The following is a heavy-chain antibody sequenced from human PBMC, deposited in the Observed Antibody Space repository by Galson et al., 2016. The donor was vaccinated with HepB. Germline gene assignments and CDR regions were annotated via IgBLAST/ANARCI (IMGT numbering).Heavy chain of an antibody. Sequence: SLRLSCAVSGLTFSSYWMSWVRQGPGKGLEWVAIIKQDGSEKYYVDSVKGRFTISRDNAKKSLYLQMNSLRAEDTAVYYCARVGIGSSWYCDYWGQGTLVTVSS. J-gene: IGHJ4*02. CDR2: IKQDGSEK. CDR1: GLTFSSYW. CDR3: ARVGIGSSWYCDY. V-gene: IGHV3-7*01. D-gene: IGHD6-13*01.